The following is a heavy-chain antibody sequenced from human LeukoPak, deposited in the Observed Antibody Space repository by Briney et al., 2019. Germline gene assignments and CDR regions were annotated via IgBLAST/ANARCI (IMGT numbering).Heavy chain of an antibody. CDR2: ISSSGSTI. V-gene: IGHV3-11*01. D-gene: IGHD3-22*01. J-gene: IGHJ4*02. CDR3: ARERTYYYDSSGYYLW. Sequence: PGGSLRLSCAASGFTFSDYYMSWIGQAPGKGLEWVSYISSSGSTIYYADSVKGRFTISRDNAKNSLYLQMNSLRAEDTAVYYCARERTYYYDSSGYYLWWGQGTLVTVSS. CDR1: GFTFSDYY.